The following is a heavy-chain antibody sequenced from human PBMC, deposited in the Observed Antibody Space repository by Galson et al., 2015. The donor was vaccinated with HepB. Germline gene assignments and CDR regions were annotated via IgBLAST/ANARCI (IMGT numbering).Heavy chain of an antibody. CDR2: INHRGST. D-gene: IGHD5-18*01. CDR1: GGSFNGFF. J-gene: IGHJ6*02. V-gene: IGHV4-34*01. CDR3: ARGGRTYNYGSLSYSGMDV. Sequence: SETLSLTCAVYGGSFNGFFCTWIRQSPGKGLEWIGEINHRGSTNYNPSLKSRVTMSLNMSKNQFSLKLTSVTAADSAVYYCARGGRTYNYGSLSYSGMDVWCQGTTVTASS.